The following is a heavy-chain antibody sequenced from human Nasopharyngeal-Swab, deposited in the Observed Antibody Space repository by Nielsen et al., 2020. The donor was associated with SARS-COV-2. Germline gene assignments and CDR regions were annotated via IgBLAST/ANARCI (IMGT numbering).Heavy chain of an antibody. Sequence: GGSLRLSCAASRFLFSGSAIHWVRQASGKGLEWVGRIGDKAHSYATTYAASMEGRFTISRTDSNNTAYLEMDSLKTEDTALYYCTTDYYFDYWGQGTLVTVSS. CDR1: RFLFSGSA. CDR3: TTDYYFDY. CDR2: IGDKAHSYAT. V-gene: IGHV3-73*01. J-gene: IGHJ4*02.